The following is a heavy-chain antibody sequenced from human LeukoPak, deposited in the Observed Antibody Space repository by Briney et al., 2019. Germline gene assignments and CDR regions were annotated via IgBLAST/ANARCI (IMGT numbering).Heavy chain of an antibody. D-gene: IGHD6-13*01. Sequence: ASVKVSCKASGYTFTGYYMHWVRQAPGQGLEWMGIINPSGGSTSYAQKFQGRVTMTRDMSTSTVYMELSSLRSEDTAVYYCAREPSIAPYYFDYWGQGTLVTVSS. J-gene: IGHJ4*02. CDR3: AREPSIAPYYFDY. V-gene: IGHV1-46*01. CDR1: GYTFTGYY. CDR2: INPSGGST.